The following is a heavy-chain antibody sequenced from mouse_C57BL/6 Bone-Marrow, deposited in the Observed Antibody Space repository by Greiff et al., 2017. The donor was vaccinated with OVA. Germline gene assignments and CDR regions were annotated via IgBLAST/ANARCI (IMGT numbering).Heavy chain of an antibody. CDR1: GYAFSSSW. J-gene: IGHJ2*01. CDR2: IYPGDGAT. V-gene: IGHV1-82*01. D-gene: IGHD1-1*01. CDR3: ARFLEFITTVVATDY. Sequence: QVQLQQSGPELVKPGASVKISCKASGYAFSSSWMNWVKQRPGQGLEWIGRIYPGDGATNYNGKFKGKATLTADKSSSTAYMQLSSLTSEDSAVYCCARFLEFITTVVATDYWGQGTTLTVSS.